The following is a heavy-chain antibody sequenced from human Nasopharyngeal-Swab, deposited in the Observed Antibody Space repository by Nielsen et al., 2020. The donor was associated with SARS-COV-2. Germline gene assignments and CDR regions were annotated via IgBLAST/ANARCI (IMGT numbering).Heavy chain of an antibody. CDR3: ARGPGGDYYDSSGYYVDAFDI. V-gene: IGHV3-33*01. D-gene: IGHD3-22*01. CDR2: IWFDGSNK. J-gene: IGHJ3*02. CDR1: GFTFSYYG. Sequence: GESLKISCTASGFTFSYYGMHWVRQSPGKGLEWVAVIWFDGSNKFYADSVKGRFTISRDNSKNTLYLQMNSLSAEDTAVYYCARGPGGDYYDSSGYYVDAFDIWGQGTMVTVSS.